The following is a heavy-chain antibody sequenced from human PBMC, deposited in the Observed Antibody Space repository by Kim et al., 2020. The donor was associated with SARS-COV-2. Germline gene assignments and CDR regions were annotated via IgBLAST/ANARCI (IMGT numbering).Heavy chain of an antibody. Sequence: KNNAHSVKGRFTIARDNSRTTVDLHMNSLGVEDTAVYYCARAREKSFDYWGQGTLVTVSS. J-gene: IGHJ4*02. CDR3: ARAREKSFDY. V-gene: IGHV3-33*01. CDR2: K.